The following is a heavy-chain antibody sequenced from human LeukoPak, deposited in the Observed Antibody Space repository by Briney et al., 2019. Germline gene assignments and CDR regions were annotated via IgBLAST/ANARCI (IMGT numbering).Heavy chain of an antibody. D-gene: IGHD3-3*01. CDR3: AKVEDTYDFWSGYYPRSWIFDY. Sequence: QPGRSLGLSCAASGFTFSSYGMHWVRQAPGKGLEWVALIWYDGTNKYYADSVKGRFTISRDNSKNTLYLQMNSLRAEDTAVYYCAKVEDTYDFWSGYYPRSWIFDYWGQGTLVTVSS. V-gene: IGHV3-33*06. J-gene: IGHJ4*02. CDR2: IWYDGTNK. CDR1: GFTFSSYG.